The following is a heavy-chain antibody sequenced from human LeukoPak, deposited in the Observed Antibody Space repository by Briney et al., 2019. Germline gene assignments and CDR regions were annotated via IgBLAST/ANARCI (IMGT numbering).Heavy chain of an antibody. V-gene: IGHV3-21*01. D-gene: IGHD1-26*01. CDR3: ARVYSGSYSGSSDY. CDR1: GFTFSSYS. Sequence: GGSLRLSCAASGFTFSSYSMNWVRQAPGKGLEWVSSTSSSSSYIYYADSVKGRFTISRDNAKNSLYLQMNSLRAEDTAVYYCARVYSGSYSGSSDYWGQGTLVTVSS. CDR2: TSSSSSYI. J-gene: IGHJ4*02.